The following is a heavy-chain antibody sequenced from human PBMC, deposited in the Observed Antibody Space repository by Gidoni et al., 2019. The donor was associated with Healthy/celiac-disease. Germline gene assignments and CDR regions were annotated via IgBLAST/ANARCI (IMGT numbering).Heavy chain of an antibody. J-gene: IGHJ4*02. Sequence: QVQLVESGGGVVQPGRSLRLSCAASGFTFSSSGMHWVRQAPGKGLEWVAVISYDGSNKYYADSVKGRFTISRDNSKNTLYLQMNSLRAEDTAVYYCAKDLLPIYDILTGLRVLDYWGQGTLVTVSS. V-gene: IGHV3-30*18. CDR3: AKDLLPIYDILTGLRVLDY. CDR2: ISYDGSNK. D-gene: IGHD3-9*01. CDR1: GFTFSSSG.